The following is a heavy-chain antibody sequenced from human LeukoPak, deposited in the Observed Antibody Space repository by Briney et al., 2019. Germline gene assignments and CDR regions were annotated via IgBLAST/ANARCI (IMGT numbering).Heavy chain of an antibody. CDR2: INYSGNT. V-gene: IGHV4-59*08. D-gene: IGHD2-15*01. Sequence: SETLSLTCTVSGGSMSSYYWNWIRQPPGKGLEWIGYINYSGNTNYNPSLKSRVTISIDTSKNQFSLKLSSVTAADTAVYYCARYWWSGAAPGSWFDPWGQGTLVTVSS. J-gene: IGHJ5*02. CDR3: ARYWWSGAAPGSWFDP. CDR1: GGSMSSYY.